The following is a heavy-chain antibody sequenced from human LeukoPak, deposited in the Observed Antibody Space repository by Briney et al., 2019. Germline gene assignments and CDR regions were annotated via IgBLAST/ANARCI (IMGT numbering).Heavy chain of an antibody. CDR2: IYYSGST. CDR3: ARQRGYSSGWYLDY. CDR1: GGSISSSSYY. J-gene: IGHJ4*02. D-gene: IGHD6-19*01. Sequence: SETLSLTCTVSGGSISSSSYYWGWIRQPPGKGLEWIGSIYYSGSTYYNPSLKSRVTISVDTSKNQFSLNLSSVTVADTAVYYCARQRGYSSGWYLDYWGQGTLVTVSS. V-gene: IGHV4-39*01.